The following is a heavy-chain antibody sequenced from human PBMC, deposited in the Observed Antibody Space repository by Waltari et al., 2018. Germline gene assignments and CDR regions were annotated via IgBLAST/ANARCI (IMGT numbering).Heavy chain of an antibody. CDR3: ARESRNDYGDNFDY. J-gene: IGHJ4*02. Sequence: QVQLQESGPGLVKPSETLSLTCAVSGYSISSGYYWGWIRQPPGKGLEWIGSIYHSGSTCYNPSLRSRVTISVDTSKNQFSLKLSSVTAADTAVYYCARESRNDYGDNFDYWGQGTLVTVSS. CDR1: GYSISSGYY. CDR2: IYHSGST. D-gene: IGHD4-17*01. V-gene: IGHV4-38-2*02.